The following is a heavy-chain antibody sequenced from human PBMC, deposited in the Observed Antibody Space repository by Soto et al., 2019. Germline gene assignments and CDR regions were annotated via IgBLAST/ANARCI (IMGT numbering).Heavy chain of an antibody. J-gene: IGHJ4*02. CDR2: ISGSGGST. D-gene: IGHD2-15*01. CDR3: AKDRVTLGAQALCSGGSCAKYAFDY. CDR1: GFTFSSYA. V-gene: IGHV3-23*01. Sequence: EVQLLESGGGLVQPGGSLRLSCAASGFTFSSYAMSWVRQAPGKGLEWVSAISGSGGSTYYADSVKGRFTISRDNSKNTLYLQMNSLRAEDTAVYYCAKDRVTLGAQALCSGGSCAKYAFDYWGQGTLVTVSS.